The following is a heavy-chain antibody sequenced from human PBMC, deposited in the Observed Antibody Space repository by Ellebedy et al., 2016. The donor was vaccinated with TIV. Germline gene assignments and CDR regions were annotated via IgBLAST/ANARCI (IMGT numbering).Heavy chain of an antibody. CDR2: IFQTATT. Sequence: GSLRLSYTVSGYFIINGYYWGWIRQPPGKGLEWIGNIFQTATTYYNPSLRSRVSISVDASRNQFSLKLNSVTAADTAIYYCVRYDSRGVGATAVDYWGQGTLVTVSS. V-gene: IGHV4-38-2*02. J-gene: IGHJ4*02. CDR1: GYFIINGYY. CDR3: VRYDSRGVGATAVDY. D-gene: IGHD1-26*01.